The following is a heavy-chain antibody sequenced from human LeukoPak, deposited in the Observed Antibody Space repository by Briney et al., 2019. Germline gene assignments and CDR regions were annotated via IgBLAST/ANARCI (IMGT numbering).Heavy chain of an antibody. D-gene: IGHD6-13*01. CDR3: AIGSQQLVPHLDY. CDR2: IYYSGGT. V-gene: IGHV4-59*01. J-gene: IGHJ4*02. CDR1: GGSISSYY. Sequence: SETLSLTCTVSGGSISSYYWSWIRQPPGKGLEWIGYIYYSGGTNYNPSLKSRVTISVDTSKNQFSLKLSSVTAADTAVYYCAIGSQQLVPHLDYWGQGTLVTVSS.